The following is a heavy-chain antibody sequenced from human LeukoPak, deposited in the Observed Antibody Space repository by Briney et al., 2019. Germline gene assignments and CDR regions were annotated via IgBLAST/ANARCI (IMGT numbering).Heavy chain of an antibody. CDR3: ASGALDTDMFDSDYYFMDV. CDR2: VSSSGTTI. V-gene: IGHV3-11*01. J-gene: IGHJ6*02. CDR1: GFAFSDYY. D-gene: IGHD5-18*01. Sequence: GGSLRLPCAASGFAFSDYYMNWIRQAPGKGLEWVSYVSSSGTTIYYADSVKGRFAISRDNAMNSLYLQMNSLRTEDTAVYYCASGALDTDMFDSDYYFMDVWGQGTTVTVSS.